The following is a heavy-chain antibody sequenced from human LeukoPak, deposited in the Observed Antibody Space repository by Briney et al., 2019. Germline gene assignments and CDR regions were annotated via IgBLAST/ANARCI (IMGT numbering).Heavy chain of an antibody. V-gene: IGHV4-39*01. CDR2: IYYSGST. J-gene: IGHJ5*02. Sequence: SETLSLTCTVSGGSISSSSYYWGWIRQPPGKGLEWIGSIYYSGSTYYNPSLKSRVTISVDTSKNQFSLKLSSVIAADTAVYYCASYFWGSYRYLRGINWFDPWGQGTLVTVSS. CDR3: ASYFWGSYRYLRGINWFDP. CDR1: GGSISSSSYY. D-gene: IGHD3-16*02.